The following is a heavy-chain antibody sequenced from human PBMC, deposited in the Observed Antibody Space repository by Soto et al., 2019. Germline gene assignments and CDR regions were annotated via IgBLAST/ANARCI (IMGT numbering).Heavy chain of an antibody. Sequence: PGVSLRLSCAASGFSVSSYGMTWFCQAPGKGLEWVANIKQDGSEKYYVDSVKGRFTISRDNAKNSLYLQMNSLRAEDTAVYYCERDFQIYSSGNLFGNWGEGTLVNVSS. V-gene: IGHV3-7*01. D-gene: IGHD6-19*01. CDR3: ERDFQIYSSGNLFGN. J-gene: IGHJ4*02. CDR2: IKQDGSEK. CDR1: GFSVSSYG.